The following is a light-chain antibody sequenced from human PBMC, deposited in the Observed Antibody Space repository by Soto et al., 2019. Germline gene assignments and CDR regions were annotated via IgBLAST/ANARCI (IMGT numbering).Light chain of an antibody. CDR3: CSYAGSSTYV. J-gene: IGLJ1*01. V-gene: IGLV1-40*01. CDR1: NSNIGTGFD. CDR2: GTS. Sequence: QTVVTQPPSVSGAPGQRVTIACTGNNSNIGTGFDVHWYRHFPGAAPKLLLSGTSHRPSGVPDRFSGSKSGNTASLTISGLQAEDEADYYCCSYAGSSTYVFGTGTKLTVL.